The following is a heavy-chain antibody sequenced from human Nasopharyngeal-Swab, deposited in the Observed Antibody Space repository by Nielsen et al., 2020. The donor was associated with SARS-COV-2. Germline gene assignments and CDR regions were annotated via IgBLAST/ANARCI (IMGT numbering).Heavy chain of an antibody. CDR1: GFPPKNYN. Sequence: GESLKISCAVSGFPPKNYNMLWVRQAPGKGLEWLSYISVSSLTTYYADSVKGRFTISRDNAKNTLYLQINSLRVEDTAVYYCARWRGSTTWYFDYWGQGTLVTVSS. CDR3: ARWRGSTTWYFDY. V-gene: IGHV3-48*04. D-gene: IGHD2-2*01. J-gene: IGHJ4*02. CDR2: ISVSSLTT.